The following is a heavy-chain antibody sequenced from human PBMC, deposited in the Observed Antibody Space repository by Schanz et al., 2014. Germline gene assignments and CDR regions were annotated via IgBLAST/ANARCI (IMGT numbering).Heavy chain of an antibody. D-gene: IGHD3-10*01. CDR2: ISSGSSYA. J-gene: IGHJ6*02. V-gene: IGHV3-11*05. CDR1: GFTFRDYY. Sequence: QVQLVEPGGGLVKPGGSLRLSCAASGFTFRDYYMSWIRQAPGKGLERASDISSGSSYANYADSVKGRFTISRDNAKNSLYLQMNRVRAEDTAVYYCARDVDDRRGYGSGYCLGDCMDVWGQGATVSVSS. CDR3: ARDVDDRRGYGSGYCLGDCMDV.